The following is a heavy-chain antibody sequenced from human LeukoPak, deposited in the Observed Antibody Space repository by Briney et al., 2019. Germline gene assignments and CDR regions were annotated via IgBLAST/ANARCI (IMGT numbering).Heavy chain of an antibody. Sequence: GGSLRLSCAASGFTFDSYEMNWVRQAPGKGLEWISYIVSNGGTIHYADSVKGRFTISRDNSRNSVFLQMNSLRVEDTAVYYCARGYIFWSCRSRYYWLDSWGQGTLVTVSS. CDR2: IVSNGGTI. CDR3: ARGYIFWSCRSRYYWLDS. V-gene: IGHV3-48*03. CDR1: GFTFDSYE. D-gene: IGHD3-3*01. J-gene: IGHJ5*01.